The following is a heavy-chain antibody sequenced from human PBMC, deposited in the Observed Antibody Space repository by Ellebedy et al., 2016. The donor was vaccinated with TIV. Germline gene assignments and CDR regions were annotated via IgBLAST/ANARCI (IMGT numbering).Heavy chain of an antibody. V-gene: IGHV3-23*01. CDR2: ISGSGGST. J-gene: IGHJ4*02. CDR3: AKDDYYDSSGYFDY. Sequence: PGGSLRLSCAVSGFTFSSYAMSWVRQAPGKGLEWVSAISGSGGSTYYADSVKGRFTISRDNSKNTLYLQMNSLRAEDTAVYYCAKDDYYDSSGYFDYWGQGTLVTVSS. CDR1: GFTFSSYA. D-gene: IGHD3-22*01.